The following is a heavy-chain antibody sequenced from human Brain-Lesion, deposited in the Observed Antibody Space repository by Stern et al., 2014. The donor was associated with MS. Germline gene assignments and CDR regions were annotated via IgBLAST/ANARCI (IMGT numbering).Heavy chain of an antibody. Sequence: VQLVESGGGLVQPGGSPRLSCAASGFSFSSYWMTWVRPAPGRGPEWVANIKQDGSEKYYVDSVKGRFPISRDNAKNSLYLQMHSLRDEDTAVYYCARDCGVGNCAGARGYSYYYGLDVWGQGTTVTVSS. CDR2: IKQDGSEK. V-gene: IGHV3-7*01. J-gene: IGHJ6*02. CDR3: ARDCGVGNCAGARGYSYYYGLDV. CDR1: GFSFSSYW. D-gene: IGHD2-8*02.